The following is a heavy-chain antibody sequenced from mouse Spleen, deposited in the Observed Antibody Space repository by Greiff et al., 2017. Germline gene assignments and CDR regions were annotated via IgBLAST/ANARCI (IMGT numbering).Heavy chain of an antibody. Sequence: QVQLQQPGAELVMPGASVKLSCKASGYTFTSYWMHWVKQRPGQGLEWIGEIDPSDSYTNYNQKFKGKATLTVDKSSSTAYMQLSSLTSEDSAVYYCARTDYWGQGTTLTVSS. CDR2: IDPSDSYT. V-gene: IGHV1-69*01. J-gene: IGHJ2*01. CDR1: GYTFTSYW. CDR3: ARTDY.